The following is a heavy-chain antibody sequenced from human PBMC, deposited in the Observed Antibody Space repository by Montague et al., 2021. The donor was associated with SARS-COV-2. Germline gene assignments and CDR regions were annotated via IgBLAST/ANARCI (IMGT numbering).Heavy chain of an antibody. CDR2: IYYSGST. CDR3: ARATRSIVVLNWFDP. CDR1: GGSISSGGYY. V-gene: IGHV4-31*03. Sequence: TLSLTCTVSGGSISSGGYYWSWLRQHPGKGLEWIGYIYYSGSTYYXXXLKSRVTISVDTSKNQFSLKLSSVTAADTAVYYCARATRSIVVLNWFDPWGQGTLVTVSS. D-gene: IGHD3-22*01. J-gene: IGHJ5*02.